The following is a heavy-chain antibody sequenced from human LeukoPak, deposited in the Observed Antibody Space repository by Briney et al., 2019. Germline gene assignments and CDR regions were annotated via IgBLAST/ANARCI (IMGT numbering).Heavy chain of an antibody. J-gene: IGHJ4*02. CDR3: ARGRLSSGSFDY. V-gene: IGHV4-34*01. CDR1: GGSFSGYY. CDR2: INHSGST. Sequence: SETLSLTCAVYGGSFSGYYGSWIRQPPGKGLEWIGEINHSGSTNYNPSLKSRVTISVDTSNNQFSLKLSSVTAADTAVYYCARGRLSSGSFDYWGQGTLVTVSS. D-gene: IGHD6-19*01.